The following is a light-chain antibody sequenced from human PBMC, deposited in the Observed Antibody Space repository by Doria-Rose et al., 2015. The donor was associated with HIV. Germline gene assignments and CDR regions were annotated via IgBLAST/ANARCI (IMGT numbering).Light chain of an antibody. CDR2: DVS. V-gene: IGLV2-14*03. CDR3: NSYTTSSTHNYV. J-gene: IGLJ1*01. CDR1: SSDVGGFGY. Sequence: ITISCTGTSSDVGGFGYVSWYQQHPGKAPKLMIYDVSNRPSGVSNRFSGSKSGDTASLIISGLQAEDEADYYCNSYTTSSTHNYVFGTGTKVTVI.